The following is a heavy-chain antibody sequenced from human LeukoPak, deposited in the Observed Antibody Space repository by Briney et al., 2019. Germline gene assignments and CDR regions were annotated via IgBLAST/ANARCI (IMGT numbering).Heavy chain of an antibody. J-gene: IGHJ4*02. V-gene: IGHV4-59*01. D-gene: IGHD3-22*01. CDR1: GDSISSYY. CDR2: IYYSGST. Sequence: PSETLSLXCTVSGDSISSYYWSWIRQPPGKGLEWIGYIYYSGSTNYNPSLKSRVTISVDTSKNQFSLKLNSVTAADTAVYYCARYNYYDSTFDYWGQGTLVTVSS. CDR3: ARYNYYDSTFDY.